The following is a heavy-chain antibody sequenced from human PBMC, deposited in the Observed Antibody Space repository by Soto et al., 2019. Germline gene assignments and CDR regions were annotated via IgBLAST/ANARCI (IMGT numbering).Heavy chain of an antibody. V-gene: IGHV3-33*01. Sequence: GGSLRLSCAASGFTFSSYGMHWVRQAPGKGLEWVAVVWYDGSNKYYADSVKGRFTISRDNSKNTLYLQMNSLKTEDTAVYYCTTETPPTYAGYCSSTSCYADYWGQGTLVTVSS. J-gene: IGHJ4*02. CDR1: GFTFSSYG. CDR2: VWYDGSNK. D-gene: IGHD2-2*01. CDR3: TTETPPTYAGYCSSTSCYADY.